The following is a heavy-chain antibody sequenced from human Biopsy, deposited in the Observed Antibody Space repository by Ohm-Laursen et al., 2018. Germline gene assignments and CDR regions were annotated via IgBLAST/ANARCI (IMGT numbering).Heavy chain of an antibody. CDR2: DYYTGST. V-gene: IGHV4-59*01. CDR3: ARDRGYYSDRTVPGYFDL. J-gene: IGHJ2*01. Sequence: PSETLSLSCTVSGDSISSYYWSCIRQPPGKGLQWFGYDYYTGSTDYNASLHSRVTISVDTSKYHFFLRLRSVTPADTAIYYCARDRGYYSDRTVPGYFDLWGRGTLVTVSS. CDR1: GDSISSYY. D-gene: IGHD3-22*01.